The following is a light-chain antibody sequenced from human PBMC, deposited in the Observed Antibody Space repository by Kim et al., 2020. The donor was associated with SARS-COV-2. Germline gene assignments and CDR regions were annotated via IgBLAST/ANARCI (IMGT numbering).Light chain of an antibody. CDR1: SSNIGSNY. Sequence: QSVLTQPPSASGTPGQRVTISCSGSSSNIGSNYVYWYQQLPGTAPKLLIYRNNQRPSGVPARFSGSKSGTSASLAISGLRSEDEADYYCAAWDDSLSGVVFSGGTQLTVL. V-gene: IGLV1-47*01. CDR3: AAWDDSLSGVV. J-gene: IGLJ2*01. CDR2: RNN.